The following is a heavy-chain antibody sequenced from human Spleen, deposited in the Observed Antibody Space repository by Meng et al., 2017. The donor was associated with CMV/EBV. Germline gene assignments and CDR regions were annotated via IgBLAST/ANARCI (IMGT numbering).Heavy chain of an antibody. CDR3: ARAYCSRNICPDYISYYYSMDV. J-gene: IGHJ6*02. Sequence: ASVKVSCKASGYTFSGYYIHWVRQAPGQGLEWMGWINQNSGATNYAQRFQGRVTMTWDTSTSTAHMELSRLNSDDTAVYYCARAYCSRNICPDYISYYYSMDVWGQGTTVTVSS. V-gene: IGHV1-2*02. D-gene: IGHD2-2*01. CDR1: GYTFSGYY. CDR2: INQNSGAT.